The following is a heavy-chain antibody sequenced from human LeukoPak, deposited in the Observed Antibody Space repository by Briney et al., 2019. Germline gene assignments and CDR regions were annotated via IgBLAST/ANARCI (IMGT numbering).Heavy chain of an antibody. CDR2: ISSAGDVT. Sequence: GASLRLSCSASGFTFSGHAMSWVRQAPGKGLEWVSIISSAGDVTYHADSVKGRFAIFRDNSKNTLYLQMATLRVEDTAIYYCATDYTTGYFPFWGPGTLVTVSS. CDR3: ATDYTTGYFPF. V-gene: IGHV3-23*01. D-gene: IGHD3-9*01. CDR1: GFTFSGHA. J-gene: IGHJ4*02.